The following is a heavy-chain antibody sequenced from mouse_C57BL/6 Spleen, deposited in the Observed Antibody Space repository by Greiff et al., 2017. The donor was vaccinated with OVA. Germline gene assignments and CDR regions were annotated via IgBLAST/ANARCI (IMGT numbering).Heavy chain of an antibody. V-gene: IGHV5-17*01. CDR2: ISSGSSTI. J-gene: IGHJ3*01. Sequence: VMLVESGGGFVKPGGSLKLSCAASGFTFSDYGMHWVRQAPEKGLEWVAYISSGSSTIYYADTVKGRFTISRDNAKNTLFLQMTSLRSEDTAMYYCARDGYYGGFAYWGQGTLVTVSA. CDR1: GFTFSDYG. CDR3: ARDGYYGGFAY. D-gene: IGHD2-3*01.